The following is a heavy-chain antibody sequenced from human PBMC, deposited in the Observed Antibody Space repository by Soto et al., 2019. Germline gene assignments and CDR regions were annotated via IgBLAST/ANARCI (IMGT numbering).Heavy chain of an antibody. D-gene: IGHD5-12*01. CDR2: INPYSGAT. CDR1: GYTFSDYY. Sequence: QVQLVQSGAEVKKPGASVKVSCKASGYTFSDYYVHWVRQAPGQGLEWMGWINPYSGATNYAQKCQDWVTITGDASVSTAYLELTTLVADDTAVYYCARASANVAPNWGDPWGQGTLVIVSS. J-gene: IGHJ5*02. CDR3: ARASANVAPNWGDP. V-gene: IGHV1-2*04.